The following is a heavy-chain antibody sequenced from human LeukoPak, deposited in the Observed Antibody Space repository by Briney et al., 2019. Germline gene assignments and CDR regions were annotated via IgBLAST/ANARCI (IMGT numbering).Heavy chain of an antibody. Sequence: GGSLRLSCTASGFTFGDYAMSWVRQAPGKGLEWVSSITGGSSYIYYADSVKGRFTISRDNAKNSLYLQMNSLRAEDTAVYYCARGAIVATWIDDEYYFDYWGQGTLVTVSS. CDR3: ARGAIVATWIDDEYYFDY. CDR1: GFTFGDYA. V-gene: IGHV3-21*01. J-gene: IGHJ4*02. CDR2: ITGGSSYI. D-gene: IGHD5-12*01.